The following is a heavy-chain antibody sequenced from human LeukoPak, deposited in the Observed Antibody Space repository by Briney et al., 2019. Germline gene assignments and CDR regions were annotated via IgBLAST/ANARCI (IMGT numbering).Heavy chain of an antibody. CDR2: IYSDGSGT. D-gene: IGHD3-10*01. J-gene: IGHJ4*02. CDR1: GFTFSSYW. Sequence: PGRSLRLSCAASGFTFSSYWMHGVRQAPGKGLGWVSRIYSDGSGTNYADSVKGRFTISRDNAKNTLYLQMNSLRAEDTAVYYCARDRSSLGLWFGELRNWGQGTLVTVSS. CDR3: ARDRSSLGLWFGELRN. V-gene: IGHV3-74*01.